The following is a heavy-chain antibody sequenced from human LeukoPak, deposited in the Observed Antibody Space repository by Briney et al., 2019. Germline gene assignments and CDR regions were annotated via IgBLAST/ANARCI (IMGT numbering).Heavy chain of an antibody. J-gene: IGHJ4*02. V-gene: IGHV3-74*01. CDR1: GFIFSSYW. Sequence: GGSLRLSCAASGFIFSSYWMSWVRQAPGKGLVWVSRIYSDGISTSYADSVKGRFTISRDNAKNTLYLQMNSLKAEDTAIYYCAREGGSYSNYFDYWGQGTLVTVSS. D-gene: IGHD1-26*01. CDR2: IYSDGIST. CDR3: AREGGSYSNYFDY.